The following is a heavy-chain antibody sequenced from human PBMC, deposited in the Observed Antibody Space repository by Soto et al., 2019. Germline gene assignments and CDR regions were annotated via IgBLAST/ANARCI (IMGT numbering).Heavy chain of an antibody. CDR2: IYYSGST. Sequence: PSETLSLTCTVSGGSISSSSYYWGWIRQPPGKGLEWIGSIYYSGSTYYNPSLKSRVTISVGTSKNQFSLKLNSVTAADSAVYFCARLEGLATISYYFDFWGPGALVTVSS. V-gene: IGHV4-39*01. J-gene: IGHJ4*02. D-gene: IGHD3-9*01. CDR1: GGSISSSSYY. CDR3: ARLEGLATISYYFDF.